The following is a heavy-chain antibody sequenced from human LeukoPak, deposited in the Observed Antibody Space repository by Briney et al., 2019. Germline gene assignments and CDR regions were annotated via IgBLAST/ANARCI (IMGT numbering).Heavy chain of an antibody. V-gene: IGHV3-23*01. CDR2: ISGSGGST. D-gene: IGHD4/OR15-4a*01. CDR1: GFTFSSYA. CDR3: ARSANYDF. Sequence: GGSLRLSCAASGFTFSSYAMSWVRQAPGKGLEWVSGISGSGGSTYYADSVKGRFTISIDNAKNSLYLQVNSPRAKDTAVYSCARSANYDFWGQGTLVTVSS. J-gene: IGHJ4*02.